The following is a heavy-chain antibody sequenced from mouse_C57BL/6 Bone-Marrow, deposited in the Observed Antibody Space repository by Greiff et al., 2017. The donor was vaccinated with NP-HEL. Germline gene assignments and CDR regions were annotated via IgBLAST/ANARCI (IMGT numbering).Heavy chain of an antibody. Sequence: QVQLKESGAELAKPGASVKLSCKASGYTFTSYWMHWVKQRPGQGLEWIGYINPSSGYTKYNQKFKDKATLTADKSSSTAYMQLSSLTYKDSAVYYCARYSSGDYDVGYAMDYWGQGTSVTVSS. CDR3: ARYSSGDYDVGYAMDY. J-gene: IGHJ4*01. CDR1: GYTFTSYW. V-gene: IGHV1-7*01. CDR2: INPSSGYT. D-gene: IGHD2-4*01.